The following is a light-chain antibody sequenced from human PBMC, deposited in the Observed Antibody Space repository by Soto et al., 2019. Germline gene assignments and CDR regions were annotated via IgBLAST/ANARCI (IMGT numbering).Light chain of an antibody. V-gene: IGKV3-20*01. CDR3: QQYGGSPAT. J-gene: IGKJ4*01. CDR1: QSVSSNY. Sequence: DIVLMQAPGTLSVSPGERATLSCRASQSVSSNYLAWYQQKPGQAPRLLIYGASSRATGVPDRFSASGSGTDFTLTISRLEPEDFAVYYCQQYGGSPATFGGGTKVDIK. CDR2: GAS.